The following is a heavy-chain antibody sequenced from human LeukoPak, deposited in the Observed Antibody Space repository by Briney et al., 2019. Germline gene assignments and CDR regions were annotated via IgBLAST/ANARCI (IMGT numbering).Heavy chain of an antibody. CDR2: INHSGST. CDR1: GGSFSGYY. Sequence: SETLSLTCAVYGGSFSGYYWSWIRQPPGKGLEWIGEINHSGSTNYNPSLKSRVTISVDTSKNQFSLKLNSVTAADTAVYYCARARRISIAVAGTLIDYWGQGTLVTVSS. CDR3: ARARRISIAVAGTLIDY. D-gene: IGHD6-19*01. J-gene: IGHJ4*02. V-gene: IGHV4-34*01.